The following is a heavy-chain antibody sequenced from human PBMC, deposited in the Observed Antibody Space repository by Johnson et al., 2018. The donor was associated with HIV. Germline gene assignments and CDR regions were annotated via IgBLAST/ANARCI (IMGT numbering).Heavy chain of an antibody. CDR2: ISGSDGAI. CDR1: GFTFSDSY. J-gene: IGHJ3*01. Sequence: QVQLVESGGGWLKPGGSLSLSCAASGFTFSDSYMNWIRQAPGKGLEWVSYISGSDGAIWYADSVKGRFTVSRDNAKNSFYLQMNSLRAEDTAVYYCARGQIAARWSDALHFWGQGTKVTISS. CDR3: ARGQIAARWSDALHF. V-gene: IGHV3-11*04. D-gene: IGHD6-6*01.